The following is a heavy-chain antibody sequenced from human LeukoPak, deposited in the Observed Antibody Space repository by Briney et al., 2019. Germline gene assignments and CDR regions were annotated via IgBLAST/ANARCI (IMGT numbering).Heavy chain of an antibody. D-gene: IGHD3-10*01. V-gene: IGHV3-74*01. J-gene: IGHJ4*02. CDR1: GFTFSSYW. Sequence: GGSLRLSCAASGFTFSSYWMHWVRQAPGKGLVWVSRINSDGSSTSYADSVKGRFTISRDNAKNTLYLQMNSLRAEDTAVYYRARELRGSGKFDYWGQGTLVTVSS. CDR3: ARELRGSGKFDY. CDR2: INSDGSST.